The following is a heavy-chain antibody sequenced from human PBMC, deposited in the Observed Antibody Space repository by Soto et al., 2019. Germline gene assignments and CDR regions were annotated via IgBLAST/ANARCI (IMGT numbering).Heavy chain of an antibody. CDR2: INPEGSEK. Sequence: PGGSLRLSCAASGFTFSSFWMDWVRQAPGKGLEWVANINPEGSEKHYVDSVKGRFTISRDNAKNSLYLQMSSLTSEDSALYYCSRSLDSWGQGTRVTVSS. CDR1: GFTFSSFW. V-gene: IGHV3-7*01. J-gene: IGHJ4*02. CDR3: SRSLDS.